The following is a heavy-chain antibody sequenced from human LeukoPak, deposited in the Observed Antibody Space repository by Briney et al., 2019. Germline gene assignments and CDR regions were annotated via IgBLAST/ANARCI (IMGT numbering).Heavy chain of an antibody. CDR2: FGSSSSYI. CDR3: ARDLAYSSSWYGYYYYYMDV. Sequence: PGGSLRLSCAVSGFTFSRYSMNWVRQTPGKGLEWVPYFGSSSSYIHYADSVKGRFTISRDNAKKSLYLQMNSLRAEDTAVYYCARDLAYSSSWYGYYYYYMDVWGKGTTVTVSS. J-gene: IGHJ6*03. CDR1: GFTFSRYS. V-gene: IGHV3-21*01. D-gene: IGHD6-13*01.